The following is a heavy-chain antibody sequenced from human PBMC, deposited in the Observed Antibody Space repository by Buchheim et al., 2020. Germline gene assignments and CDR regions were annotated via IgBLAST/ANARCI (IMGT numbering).Heavy chain of an antibody. J-gene: IGHJ5*02. CDR1: GLTFSSYG. CDR2: ILHDGSNA. V-gene: IGHV3-30*18. Sequence: QVQLVESGGGVVQPGRSLRLSCAASGLTFSSYGMHWVRQAPGKGLEWVAAILHDGSNAFYADSVKGRFTISRDNSKHTLYLQMNSLRAEDTAIYYCAKDYHEGYCTKGVCWLYNWFDPWGQGAL. D-gene: IGHD2-8*01. CDR3: AKDYHEGYCTKGVCWLYNWFDP.